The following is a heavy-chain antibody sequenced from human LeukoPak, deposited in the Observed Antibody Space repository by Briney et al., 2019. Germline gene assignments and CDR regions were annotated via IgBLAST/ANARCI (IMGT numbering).Heavy chain of an antibody. V-gene: IGHV4-59*01. D-gene: IGHD7-27*01. CDR2: IYYSGST. CDR1: GGSISSYY. J-gene: IGHJ4*02. CDR3: ARESSWGNFDY. Sequence: SEALSLTCTVSGGSISSYYWSWIRQPPGKGLEWIGYIYYSGSTNYNPSLKSRVTISVDTSKNQFSLKLSYVTAADTAVYFCARESSWGNFDYWGQGTLVTVSS.